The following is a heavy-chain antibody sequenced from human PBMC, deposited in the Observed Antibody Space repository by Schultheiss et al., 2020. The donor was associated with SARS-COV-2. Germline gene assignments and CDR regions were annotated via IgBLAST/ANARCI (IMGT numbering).Heavy chain of an antibody. CDR2: VPHSGST. D-gene: IGHD2-15*01. V-gene: IGHV4-4*02. Sequence: SETLSLTCAVSSGSISRSDWWSWVRQPPGTGLEWIGEVPHSGSTNYNPSLESRVTISRDKPKNQFSLNLSSVTAADTAVYYCAVTLRADRSGSAEYFQHWGQGTLVTVSS. CDR3: AVTLRADRSGSAEYFQH. J-gene: IGHJ1*01. CDR1: SGSISRSDW.